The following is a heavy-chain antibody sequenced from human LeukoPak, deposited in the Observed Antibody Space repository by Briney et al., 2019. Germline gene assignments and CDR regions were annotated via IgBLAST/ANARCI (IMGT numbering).Heavy chain of an antibody. V-gene: IGHV3-48*02. CDR3: ARDLSGTYPFDR. CDR1: RFILSMFS. D-gene: IGHD1-26*01. Sequence: GGSLRLSCVASRFILSMFSMSWVRQAPGKGLEWLSHISGSSSTIHYEDSGKGRFTISRDNAKNSLYLQMNSLRDEDTAMYDCARDLSGTYPFDRWGEGTLVTVSS. J-gene: IGHJ4*02. CDR2: ISGSSSTI.